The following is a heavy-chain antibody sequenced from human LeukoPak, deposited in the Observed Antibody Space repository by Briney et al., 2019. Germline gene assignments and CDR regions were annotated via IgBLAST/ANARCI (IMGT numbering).Heavy chain of an antibody. CDR2: MNPNSGNT. V-gene: IGHV1-8*01. Sequence: ASVTVSCKASGYTFTSYDINWVRQATGQGLEWMGWMNPNSGNTGYAQKFQGRVTMTRNTSISTAYMELSSLRSEDTAVYYCARGRYCSGGSCHDAFDIWGQGTMVTVSS. J-gene: IGHJ3*02. D-gene: IGHD2-15*01. CDR3: ARGRYCSGGSCHDAFDI. CDR1: GYTFTSYD.